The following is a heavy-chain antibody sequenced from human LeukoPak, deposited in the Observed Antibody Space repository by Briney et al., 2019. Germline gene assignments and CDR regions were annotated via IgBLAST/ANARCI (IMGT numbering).Heavy chain of an antibody. Sequence: GGSLRLSCAASGFTVSSNYMSWVRQAPGKELEWVSVIYSGGSTYYADSVKGRFTISRDNSKNTLYLQMNSLRAEDTAVYYCARDSGRYYYDSSGYYYWGQGTLVTVSS. V-gene: IGHV3-66*01. CDR3: ARDSGRYYYDSSGYYY. CDR2: IYSGGST. D-gene: IGHD3-22*01. CDR1: GFTVSSNY. J-gene: IGHJ4*02.